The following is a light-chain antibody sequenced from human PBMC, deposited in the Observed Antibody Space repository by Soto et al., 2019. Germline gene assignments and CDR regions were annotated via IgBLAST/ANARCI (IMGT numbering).Light chain of an antibody. V-gene: IGLV2-14*01. CDR1: SSDVGGYNY. CDR2: DVS. J-gene: IGLJ2*01. Sequence: QSVLTQPASVSGSPGQSITISCTGTSSDVGGYNYVSWYQQHPGKAAKLMIYDVSNRPSGVSNRFSGSKSGNTASLTISGLQAEDEADYYCSSYTSSSHVVFGGGTKLTVL. CDR3: SSYTSSSHVV.